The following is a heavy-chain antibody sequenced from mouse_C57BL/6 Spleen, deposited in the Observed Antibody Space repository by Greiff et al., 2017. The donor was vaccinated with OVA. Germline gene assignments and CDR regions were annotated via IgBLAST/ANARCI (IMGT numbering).Heavy chain of an antibody. CDR3: ARQGGNNYAMDY. J-gene: IGHJ4*01. CDR2: ISSGSSTI. CDR1: GFTFSDYG. Sequence: EVQLQESGGGLVKPGGSLKLSCAASGFTFSDYGMHWVRQAPEKGLEWVAYISSGSSTIYYADTVKGRFTISRDNAKNTLFLQMTSLRSEDTAMYYCARQGGNNYAMDYWGQGTSVTVSS. V-gene: IGHV5-17*01.